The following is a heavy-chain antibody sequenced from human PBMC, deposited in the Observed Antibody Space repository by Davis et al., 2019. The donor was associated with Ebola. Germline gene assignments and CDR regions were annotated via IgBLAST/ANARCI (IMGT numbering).Heavy chain of an antibody. V-gene: IGHV4-59*01. CDR3: ARIHAYCGGDCYPFDY. J-gene: IGHJ4*02. Sequence: MPSETLSLTCTVSGGSISSYYWSWIRQPPGKGLEWIGYTYYSGSTNYNPSLKSRVTISVDTSKNQFSLKLSSVTAADTAVYYCARIHAYCGGDCYPFDYWGQGTLVTVSS. D-gene: IGHD2-21*02. CDR2: TYYSGST. CDR1: GGSISSYY.